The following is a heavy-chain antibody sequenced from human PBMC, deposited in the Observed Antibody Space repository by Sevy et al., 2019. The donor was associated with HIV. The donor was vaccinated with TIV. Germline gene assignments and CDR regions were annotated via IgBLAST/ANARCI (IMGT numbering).Heavy chain of an antibody. Sequence: GGSLRLSCAASGFTFSSYGMHWVRQAPGKGLEWVAVIWYDGSNKYYADSVKGRFTISRDNSKNTLYLQMNSLRAEDTAVYYCARGKQLVSGAFDIWGQGTMVTVSS. CDR3: ARGKQLVSGAFDI. D-gene: IGHD6-6*01. CDR1: GFTFSSYG. V-gene: IGHV3-33*01. J-gene: IGHJ3*02. CDR2: IWYDGSNK.